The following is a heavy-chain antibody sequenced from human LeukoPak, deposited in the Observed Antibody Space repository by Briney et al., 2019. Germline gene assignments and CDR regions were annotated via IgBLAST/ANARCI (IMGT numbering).Heavy chain of an antibody. V-gene: IGHV3-64D*06. CDR2: IISNGGST. D-gene: IGHD5-24*01. CDR1: GFTLRTYA. CDR3: VKVGRVEMATNAMGYFDY. J-gene: IGHJ4*02. Sequence: GGPRRSSFSAPGFTLRTYAWPGFGQAPGKGLEYFSAIISNGGSTDYAESVKGRFTISRDNSKNTLSLQMSSLRAEDTAVYYCVKVGRVEMATNAMGYFDYWGQGTLVTVSS.